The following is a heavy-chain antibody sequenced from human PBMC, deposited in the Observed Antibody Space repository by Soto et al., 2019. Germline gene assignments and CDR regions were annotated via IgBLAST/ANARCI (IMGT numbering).Heavy chain of an antibody. CDR1: GGSISSGGYY. V-gene: IGHV4-31*03. Sequence: SETLSLTCTVSGGSISSGGYYWSWIRQHPGKGLEWIGYIYYSGSTYYNPSLKSRVTISVDTSKNQFSLKLSSVTAADTAVYYCARVRLAHWDSWFDPWGQGTLVTVSS. CDR2: IYYSGST. J-gene: IGHJ5*02. D-gene: IGHD6-25*01. CDR3: ARVRLAHWDSWFDP.